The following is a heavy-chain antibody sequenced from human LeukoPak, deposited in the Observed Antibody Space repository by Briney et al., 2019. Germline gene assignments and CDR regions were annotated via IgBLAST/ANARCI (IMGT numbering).Heavy chain of an antibody. J-gene: IGHJ4*02. CDR3: ARGIAAAGTENY. CDR1: GFTFDDYG. D-gene: IGHD6-13*01. Sequence: GGSLRLSCAASGFTFDDYGMSWVRHAPGKGLEWVSGINWNGGSTGYADSVKGRFTISRDNAKNSLYLQMNSLRAEDTAVYYCARGIAAAGTENYWGQGTLVTVSS. CDR2: INWNGGST. V-gene: IGHV3-20*04.